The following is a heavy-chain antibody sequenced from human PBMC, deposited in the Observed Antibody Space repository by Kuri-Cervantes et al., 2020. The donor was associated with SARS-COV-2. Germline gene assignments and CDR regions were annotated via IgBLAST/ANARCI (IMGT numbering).Heavy chain of an antibody. CDR2: IYYSGST. CDR3: ARQSAAGHKYYFDY. J-gene: IGHJ4*02. Sequence: GSLRPSFTVSGGSISSSSYYWGWIRRPPGKGLEWIGSIYYSGSTYYNPSLKSRVTISVDTSKNQFSLKLSSVTAADTAVYYCARQSAAGHKYYFDYWGQGTLVTVSS. V-gene: IGHV4-39*01. D-gene: IGHD6-13*01. CDR1: GGSISSSSYY.